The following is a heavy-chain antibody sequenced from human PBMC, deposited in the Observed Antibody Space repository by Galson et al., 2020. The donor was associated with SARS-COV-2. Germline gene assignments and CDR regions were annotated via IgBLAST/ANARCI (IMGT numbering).Heavy chain of an antibody. Sequence: GKSLRLSCAASGFTFNSYTMSWVRQAPGKGLEWVPTISSTGTYYADSERGRFTISRDNSENTLYLQMNSLRAEDTAVYYCSSVYSDSSGYYSYFAWGAASCHNVYWGQGTLVTVAS. CDR2: ISSTGT. J-gene: IGHJ4*02. CDR3: SSVYSDSSGYYSYFAWGAASCHNVY. CDR1: GFTFNSYT. D-gene: IGHD3-22*01. V-gene: IGHV3-23*01.